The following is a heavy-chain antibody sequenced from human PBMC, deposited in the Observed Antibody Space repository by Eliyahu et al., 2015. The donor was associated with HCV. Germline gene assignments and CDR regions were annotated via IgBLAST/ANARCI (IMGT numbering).Heavy chain of an antibody. D-gene: IGHD6-19*01. CDR1: GFXXXDYA. J-gene: IGHJ4*02. CDR2: ISGSDGRT. CDR3: AKEPYSSGWHYFDY. V-gene: IGHV3-23*01. Sequence: EVQLLESGGGLVQPGGSLRLSCXASGFXXXDYAMIWVRXAPGKGXEWVXXISGSDGRTYYADSVKGRFTISRDNSKNTLYLQLSSLRVEDTAIYYCAKEPYSSGWHYFDYWGQGTLVTVSS.